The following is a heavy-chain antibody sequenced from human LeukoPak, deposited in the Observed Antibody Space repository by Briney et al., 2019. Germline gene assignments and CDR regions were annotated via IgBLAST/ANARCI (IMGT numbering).Heavy chain of an antibody. CDR2: IYPGDSDT. D-gene: IGHD3-10*01. Sequence: HGESLKISCKGSGYSFTNYWIGWVRQMPGKGLELMGLIYPGDSDTTYSPSFQGQVTISADKSITTAYLQWSSLKASDAAMYYCTRRMTRGVITSPFDSWGQGTLVSVSS. V-gene: IGHV5-51*01. CDR3: TRRMTRGVITSPFDS. CDR1: GYSFTNYW. J-gene: IGHJ4*02.